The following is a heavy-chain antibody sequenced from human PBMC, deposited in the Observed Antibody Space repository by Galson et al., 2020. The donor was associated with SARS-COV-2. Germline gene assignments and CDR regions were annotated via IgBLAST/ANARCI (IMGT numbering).Heavy chain of an antibody. J-gene: IGHJ6*02. CDR3: ARDASWAMFGMDV. CDR1: GFTFSLYG. Sequence: GGYLRLYCGVSGFTFSLYGLTWVRQVPGKGLEWVASISTSSQYIYYAESVEGRFTISRDNAKNSLFLQMNSLRDEDSGVYYCARDASWAMFGMDVWGQGTTVTVSS. V-gene: IGHV3-21*01. D-gene: IGHD1-26*01. CDR2: ISTSSQYI.